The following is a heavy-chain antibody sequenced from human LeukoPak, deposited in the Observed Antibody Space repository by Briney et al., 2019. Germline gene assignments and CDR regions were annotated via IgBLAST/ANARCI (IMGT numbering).Heavy chain of an antibody. CDR1: GGSISSYY. D-gene: IGHD4-17*01. J-gene: IGHJ4*02. Sequence: PSETLSLTCTVSGGSISSYYWSWIRQPPGKGLEWIGYIYYSGSTNYNPSLKSRATISVDTSKNQFSLKLSSVTAADTAVYYCAREKAAATVTSDYWGQGTLVTVSS. V-gene: IGHV4-4*08. CDR3: AREKAAATVTSDY. CDR2: IYYSGST.